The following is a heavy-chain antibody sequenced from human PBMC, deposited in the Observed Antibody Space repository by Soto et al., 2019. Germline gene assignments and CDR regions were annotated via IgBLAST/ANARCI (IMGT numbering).Heavy chain of an antibody. Sequence: PSETLSLTCTVSGGSISSYYWSWIRQPPGKGLEWIGYIYYSGSTKYNPSLKSRVTISVDTSKNQFSLNLRSVTAADTAVYYCARGTVLVVAANKYTDAFDFWGQGTMVTVSS. CDR1: GGSISSYY. V-gene: IGHV4-59*01. D-gene: IGHD2-15*01. CDR2: IYYSGST. J-gene: IGHJ3*01. CDR3: ARGTVLVVAANKYTDAFDF.